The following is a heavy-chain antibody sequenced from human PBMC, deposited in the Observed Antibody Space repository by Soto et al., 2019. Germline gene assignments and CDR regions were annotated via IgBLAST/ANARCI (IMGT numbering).Heavy chain of an antibody. D-gene: IGHD5-18*01. J-gene: IGHJ4*02. Sequence: SETLSLTCAVSGGSISSGGYSWSWIRQPPGKGLEWIGYIYHSGSTYYNPSLKSRVTISVDRSKNQFSLKLSSVTAADTAVYYCARGLWPDYWGQGTLVTVSS. V-gene: IGHV4-30-2*01. CDR1: GGSISSGGYS. CDR2: IYHSGST. CDR3: ARGLWPDY.